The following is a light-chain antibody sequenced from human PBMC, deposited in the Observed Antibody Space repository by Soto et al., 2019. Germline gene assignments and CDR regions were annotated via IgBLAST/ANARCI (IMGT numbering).Light chain of an antibody. V-gene: IGLV2-14*01. CDR2: DVS. Sequence: QSALTQPASVSGSPGQSITISCTGTSSDVGGYNYVSWYQQHPGKAPKLMIYDVSNRPSGVSNRFSGSKSGNTACLTISGLQAEDESDYYCSSYTSSSTLDVVFVGGTKLTVL. J-gene: IGLJ2*01. CDR1: SSDVGGYNY. CDR3: SSYTSSSTLDVV.